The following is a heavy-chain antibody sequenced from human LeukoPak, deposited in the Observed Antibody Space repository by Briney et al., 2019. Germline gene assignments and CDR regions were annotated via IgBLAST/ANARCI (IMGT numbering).Heavy chain of an antibody. V-gene: IGHV4-39*07. CDR3: ARDRNYYDSSGYGFDY. J-gene: IGHJ4*02. Sequence: SETLSLTCTVSGGSISSSSYYWGWIRQPPGKGLEWIGSIYYSGSTYYNPSLKSRVTISVDTSKNQFSLKLSSVTAADTAVYYCARDRNYYDSSGYGFDYWGQGTLVTVSS. CDR1: GGSISSSSYY. D-gene: IGHD3-22*01. CDR2: IYYSGST.